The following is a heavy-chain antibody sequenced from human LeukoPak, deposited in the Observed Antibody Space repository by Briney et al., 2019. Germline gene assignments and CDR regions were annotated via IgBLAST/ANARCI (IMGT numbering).Heavy chain of an antibody. CDR3: ARVDLDTAMVPFDY. D-gene: IGHD5-18*01. J-gene: IGHJ4*02. Sequence: PGGSLRLSCAASGFTFIIYWMSWVRQAPGKGLEWVANIKQDGSEKYYVASVKGRFTISRDNAKNSLYLQMNSLRAEDTAVYYCARVDLDTAMVPFDYWGQGTLVTVSS. CDR2: IKQDGSEK. V-gene: IGHV3-7*01. CDR1: GFTFIIYW.